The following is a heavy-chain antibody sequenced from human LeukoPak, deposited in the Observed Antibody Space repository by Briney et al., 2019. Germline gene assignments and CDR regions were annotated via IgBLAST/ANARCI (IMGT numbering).Heavy chain of an antibody. V-gene: IGHV3-74*01. D-gene: IGHD3-22*01. Sequence: PGGSLRLSCAASGFTFSSYWMHRVRQAPGKGLVWVSRINSDMSTTTYADSVKGRFTISRDNAKNSLYLQMNSLRAEDTAVYYCAKDLARIDYYDSSVRDYWGQGTLVTVSS. CDR3: AKDLARIDYYDSSVRDY. CDR1: GFTFSSYW. J-gene: IGHJ4*02. CDR2: INSDMSTT.